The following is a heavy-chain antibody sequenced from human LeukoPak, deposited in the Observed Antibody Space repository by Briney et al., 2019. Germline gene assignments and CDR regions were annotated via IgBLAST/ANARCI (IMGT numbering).Heavy chain of an antibody. V-gene: IGHV3-21*01. CDR2: ISSSSSYI. CDR3: AREVRAVGAFDI. CDR1: GFTFSSYS. J-gene: IGHJ3*02. Sequence: GGSLRLSCAASGFTFSSYSMNWVRQAPGKGLEWVSSISSSSSYIYYADSVKGRFTISRDNAKNSLYLQMNSLRAEDTAVYYCAREVRAVGAFDIWGQGTMVTVSS.